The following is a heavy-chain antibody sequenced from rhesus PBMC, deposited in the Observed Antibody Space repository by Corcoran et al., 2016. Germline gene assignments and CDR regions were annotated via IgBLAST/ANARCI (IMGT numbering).Heavy chain of an antibody. V-gene: IGHV4S11*01. Sequence: QVQLQESGPGLVKPSETLSLTCAVSGGSISSSYWSWIRQAPGKGMGWFGYIGGRSGNTHNNPPLERRVTLAVDTSKNQLSLKLSAVTAADTAVYYCARHGPRDLIWEQRLPYFDIWGPGTPITISS. D-gene: IGHD6-31*01. CDR3: ARHGPRDLIWEQRLPYFDI. CDR2: IGGRSGNT. CDR1: GGSISSSY. J-gene: IGHJ2*01.